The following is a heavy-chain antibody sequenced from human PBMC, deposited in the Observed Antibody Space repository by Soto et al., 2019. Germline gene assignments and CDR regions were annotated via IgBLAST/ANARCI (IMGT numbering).Heavy chain of an antibody. CDR3: AKSPQWVAKGGMDV. CDR1: GFTFSDYG. V-gene: IGHV3-30*18. J-gene: IGHJ6*02. Sequence: GGSLRLSCAASGFTFSDYGVHWVRQAPGKGLEWVAVISNDGIKKNYGESAKGRFTISRDNSKNTLYLQMNSLGTEDTAVYYCAKSPQWVAKGGMDVWGQGTTVTVSS. CDR2: ISNDGIKK. D-gene: IGHD1-26*01.